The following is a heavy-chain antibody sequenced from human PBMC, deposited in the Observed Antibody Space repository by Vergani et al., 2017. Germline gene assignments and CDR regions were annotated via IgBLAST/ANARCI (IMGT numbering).Heavy chain of an antibody. CDR3: ARDCTSGGCPDNYGMDV. D-gene: IGHD2-8*01. V-gene: IGHV3-21*06. J-gene: IGHJ6*02. CDR2: IGSSGPYI. Sequence: SWIRQPPGKGLEWVAFIGSSGPYINYADSVKGRFIISRDNTNNSLFLQLRSLRAEDAAVYYCARDCTSGGCPDNYGMDVWGQGATVTVSS.